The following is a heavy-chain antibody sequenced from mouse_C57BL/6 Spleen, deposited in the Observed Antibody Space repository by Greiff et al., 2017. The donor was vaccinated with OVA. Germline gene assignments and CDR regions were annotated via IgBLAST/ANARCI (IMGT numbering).Heavy chain of an antibody. Sequence: VQLQQPGAELVKPGASVKLSCKASGYTFTSYWMHWVTQRPGQGLEWIGMIHPNSGSTNYNEKFKSKATLTVDKSSSTAYMQLSSLTSEDSAVYYCARDDSTVSSWVDYWGQGTLVTVSA. D-gene: IGHD3-2*02. V-gene: IGHV1-64*01. J-gene: IGHJ3*01. CDR3: ARDDSTVSSWVDY. CDR1: GYTFTSYW. CDR2: IHPNSGST.